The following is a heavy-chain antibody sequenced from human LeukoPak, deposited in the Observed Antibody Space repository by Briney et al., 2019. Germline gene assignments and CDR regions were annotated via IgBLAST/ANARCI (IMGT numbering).Heavy chain of an antibody. D-gene: IGHD6-13*01. CDR3: ARDLWSSSWYADYYYYYGMDV. V-gene: IGHV1-2*02. CDR2: INPNSGGT. J-gene: IGHJ6*02. CDR1: GYTFTGYY. Sequence: ASVKVSCKASGYTFTGYYMHWVRQAPGQGLEWMGWINPNSGGTNYAQKFQGRVTMTRDTSTSTAYMELRSLRSDDTAVYYCARDLWSSSWYADYYYYYGMDVWGQGTTVTVSS.